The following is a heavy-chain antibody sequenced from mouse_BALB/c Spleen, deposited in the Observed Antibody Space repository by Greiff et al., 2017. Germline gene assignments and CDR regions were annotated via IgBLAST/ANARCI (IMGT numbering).Heavy chain of an antibody. Sequence: VQLQQSGPGLVAPSQSLSITCTVSGFSLTSYGVHWVRQPPGKGLEWLGVIWAGGSTNYNSALMSRLSISKDNSKSQVFLKMNSLQTDDTAMYYCAREDYGYDENAMDYWGQGTSVTVSS. CDR2: IWAGGST. CDR3: AREDYGYDENAMDY. CDR1: GFSLTSYG. D-gene: IGHD2-2*01. J-gene: IGHJ4*01. V-gene: IGHV2-9*02.